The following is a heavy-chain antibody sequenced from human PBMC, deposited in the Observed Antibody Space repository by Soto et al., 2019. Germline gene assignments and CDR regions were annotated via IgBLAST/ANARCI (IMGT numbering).Heavy chain of an antibody. V-gene: IGHV1-69*14. D-gene: IGHD5-12*01. J-gene: IGHJ4*02. CDR3: VRVVAIPGYPDN. CDR1: GATFSSYA. Sequence: QVQLVQSGAEVRQPASSVKVSCKTSGATFSSYAITWVRQAPGQGLEWMGGIVPTVDTSTYAQKFQGRVTITADKFTNTGYMELSSLRSDDTDVYYCVRVVAIPGYPDNWGQGTLVTVSS. CDR2: IVPTVDTS.